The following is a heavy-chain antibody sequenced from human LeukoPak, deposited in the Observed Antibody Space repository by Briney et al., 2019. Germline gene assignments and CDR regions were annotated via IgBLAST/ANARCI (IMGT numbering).Heavy chain of an antibody. J-gene: IGHJ4*02. CDR1: GFTFSNYA. D-gene: IGHD3-22*01. Sequence: GGSLRLSCVASGFTFSNYAMSWVRQAPGKGLEWVSTISGRGSTNYADSVKGRFTIFRDNSKNTLYVQMTSLRAEDTAIYYCAKDGGSTGYCFDYWGQGTLVTVSS. V-gene: IGHV3-23*01. CDR3: AKDGGSTGYCFDY. CDR2: ISGRGST.